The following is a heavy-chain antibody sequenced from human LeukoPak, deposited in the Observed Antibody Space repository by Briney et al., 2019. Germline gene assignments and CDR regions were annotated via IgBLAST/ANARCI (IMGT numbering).Heavy chain of an antibody. V-gene: IGHV4-59*12. J-gene: IGHJ3*02. CDR2: IYHSGST. CDR3: ARVGIDDAFDI. Sequence: SETLSLTCTVSGGSMSGYYYSWIRQPPGKGLEWIGYIYHSGSTSYNPSLKSRVTISVDRSKNQFSLKLSSVTAADTAVYYCARVGIDDAFDIWGQGTMVTVSS. D-gene: IGHD1-26*01. CDR1: GGSMSGYY.